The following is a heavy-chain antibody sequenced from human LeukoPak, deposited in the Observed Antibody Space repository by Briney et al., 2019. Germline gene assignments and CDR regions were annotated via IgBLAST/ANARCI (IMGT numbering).Heavy chain of an antibody. Sequence: WASVKVSCKASGYTSTGYYMHWVRQAPGQGLEWMGWINPSSGGTNYAQKFQGRVTMTRDTSISTAYMELSRLRSDDTAVYYCARGERGYSYGYLYWGQGTLVTVSS. CDR1: GYTSTGYY. D-gene: IGHD5-18*01. V-gene: IGHV1-2*02. J-gene: IGHJ4*02. CDR3: ARGERGYSYGYLY. CDR2: INPSSGGT.